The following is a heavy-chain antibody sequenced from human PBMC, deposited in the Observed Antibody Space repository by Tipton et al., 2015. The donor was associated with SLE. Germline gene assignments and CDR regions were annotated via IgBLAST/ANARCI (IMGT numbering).Heavy chain of an antibody. J-gene: IGHJ3*02. CDR1: GGSLSGYY. CDR2: IYDSGST. D-gene: IGHD3-10*01. Sequence: TLSLTCAVYGGSLSGYYWTWIRQPPGKGLEWIAYIYDSGSTSYNPSLKTRVTISVDTPKNQFSLKLTSVSAADTAVYFCARGRPIGSFDIWGQGTMVTVSS. CDR3: ARGRPIGSFDI. V-gene: IGHV4-59*01.